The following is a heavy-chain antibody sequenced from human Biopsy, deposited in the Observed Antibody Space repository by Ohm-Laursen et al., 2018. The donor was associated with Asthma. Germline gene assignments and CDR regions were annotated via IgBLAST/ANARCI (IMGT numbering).Heavy chain of an antibody. CDR3: ARGDSSNWSHYYFDY. V-gene: IGHV3-53*01. CDR2: IYSGGTS. D-gene: IGHD3-22*01. Sequence: SLRLSCSASGFAVSRDHMFWVRQAPRKALAWVSVIYSGGTSHTADSVKGRFNISRDYSKNTLYLQMHSLRAEDTAVYYCARGDSSNWSHYYFDYWGQGTLVTVSS. CDR1: GFAVSRDH. J-gene: IGHJ4*02.